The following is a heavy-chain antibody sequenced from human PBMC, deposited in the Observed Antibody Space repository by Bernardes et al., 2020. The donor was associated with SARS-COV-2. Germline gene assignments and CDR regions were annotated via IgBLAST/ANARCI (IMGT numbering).Heavy chain of an antibody. CDR3: ARDRLVVVPAASYYYGMDV. CDR1: GYTFTSYG. Sequence: ASVKVSCKASGYTFTSYGISWVRQAPGQGLEWMGWISTYNGTTTYAQKLQGRVTMTTDTSTSTAYMELRSLRSDDTAVYYCARDRLVVVPAASYYYGMDVWGQGTTVTVSS. J-gene: IGHJ6*02. CDR2: ISTYNGTT. V-gene: IGHV1-18*01. D-gene: IGHD2-2*01.